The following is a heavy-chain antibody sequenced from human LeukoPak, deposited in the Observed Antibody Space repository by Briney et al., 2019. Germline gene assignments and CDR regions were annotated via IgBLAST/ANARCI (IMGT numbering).Heavy chain of an antibody. CDR2: IYYSGST. Sequence: SETLSLTCTVSGGSISSGDYYGSWIRQPPGKGLEWIGYIYYSGSTYYNPSLKSRVTISVDTSKNQFSLKLSSVTAADTAVYYCARVLKLSNWFDPWGQGTLVTVSS. V-gene: IGHV4-30-4*01. D-gene: IGHD5-24*01. CDR3: ARVLKLSNWFDP. CDR1: GGSISSGDYY. J-gene: IGHJ5*02.